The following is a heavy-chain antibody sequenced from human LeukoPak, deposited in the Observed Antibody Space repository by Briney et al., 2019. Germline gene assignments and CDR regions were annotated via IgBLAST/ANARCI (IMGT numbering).Heavy chain of an antibody. CDR2: IYYSGST. V-gene: IGHV4-39*07. CDR3: AREPRRAQRYYYDSSGYLGAFDI. J-gene: IGHJ3*02. Sequence: SETLSLTCTVSGGSISSSSYYWGWIRQPPGKGLEWIGSIYYSGSTYYNPSLKSRVTISVDTSKNQFSLKLSSVTAADTAVYYCAREPRRAQRYYYDSSGYLGAFDIWGQGTMVTVSS. CDR1: GGSISSSSYY. D-gene: IGHD3-22*01.